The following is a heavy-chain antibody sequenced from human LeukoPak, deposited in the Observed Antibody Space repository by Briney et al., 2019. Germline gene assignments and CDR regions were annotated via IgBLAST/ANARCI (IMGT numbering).Heavy chain of an antibody. Sequence: GGSLRLSCAASGFTFSNYAMSWVRQAPGRGLEWVSAISCDADSTYYADSVKGRFTISRDNSKNTLYLQVNSLRADDTAVYYCAKKEGGFDHWGQGALVTVSS. D-gene: IGHD1-26*01. CDR2: ISCDADST. CDR3: AKKEGGFDH. V-gene: IGHV3-23*01. J-gene: IGHJ4*02. CDR1: GFTFSNYA.